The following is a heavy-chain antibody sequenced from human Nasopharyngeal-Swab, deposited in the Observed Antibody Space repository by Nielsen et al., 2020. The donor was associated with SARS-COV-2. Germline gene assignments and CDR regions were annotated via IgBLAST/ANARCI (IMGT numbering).Heavy chain of an antibody. CDR2: IYHSGST. J-gene: IGHJ4*02. CDR3: ARATRSGYYQTYYFDY. V-gene: IGHV4-59*13. CDR1: GGSISSYY. D-gene: IGHD3-22*01. Sequence: SETLSLTCTVSGGSISSYYWSWIRQPPGKGLEWIGYIYHSGSTNYNPSLKSRVTISVDTSKNEFSLKLSSVTAADTAVYYCARATRSGYYQTYYFDYWGQGTLVTVSS.